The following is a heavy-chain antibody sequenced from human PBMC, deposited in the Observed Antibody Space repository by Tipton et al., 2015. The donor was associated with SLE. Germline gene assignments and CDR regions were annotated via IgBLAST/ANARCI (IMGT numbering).Heavy chain of an antibody. CDR2: INLADSDI. D-gene: IGHD3-10*01. CDR3: VKHKDSRILWFGQLLAFCDMDV. V-gene: IGHV5-51*01. Sequence: QSGPEVKKSGESLKISCKASGYSLNYYWIGWVRQMPGKGLEWMGIINLADSDIKYNPSFQGQVSISVGKSINTAYLQLSSLKASDTAIYYCVKHKDSRILWFGQLLAFCDMDVWGKGTTVTVSS. CDR1: GYSLNYYW. J-gene: IGHJ6*03.